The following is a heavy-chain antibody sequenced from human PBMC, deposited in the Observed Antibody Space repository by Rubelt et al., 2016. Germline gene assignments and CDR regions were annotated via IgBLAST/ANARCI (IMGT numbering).Heavy chain of an antibody. J-gene: IGHJ4*02. D-gene: IGHD1-7*01. CDR1: GYTFTSYG. CDR3: ARDLPPFRRYNWNFPLDY. Sequence: QVQLVQSGAEVKKPGASVKVSCKASGYTFTSYGISWVRQAPGQGLEWMGWISAYNGNTNYAQKLRGGVTRTTDTSTGTAYRELRSLRSDDTAVYYCARDLPPFRRYNWNFPLDYWGQGTLVTVSS. CDR2: ISAYNGNT. V-gene: IGHV1-18*01.